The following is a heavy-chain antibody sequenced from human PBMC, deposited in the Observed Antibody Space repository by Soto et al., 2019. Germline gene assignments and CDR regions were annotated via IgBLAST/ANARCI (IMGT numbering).Heavy chain of an antibody. D-gene: IGHD6-19*01. V-gene: IGHV3-7*03. CDR3: ARWQSSGWYLDV. CDR2: INQDGTLK. J-gene: IGHJ4*02. Sequence: EVQLVESGGGLVQPGGSLRLSCAASGLTFNNYWMSWVRQAPGKGLEWVASINQDGTLKYYVDSVKGRFTISRDNAQNSFFLQMISLRAEDTALYYCARWQSSGWYLDVWGQGTLLSVSS. CDR1: GLTFNNYW.